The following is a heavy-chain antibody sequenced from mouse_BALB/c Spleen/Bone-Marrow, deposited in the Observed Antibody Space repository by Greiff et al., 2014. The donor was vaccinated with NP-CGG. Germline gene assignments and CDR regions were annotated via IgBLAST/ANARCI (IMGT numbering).Heavy chain of an antibody. CDR2: IWAGGST. J-gene: IGHJ4*01. CDR3: ARSSSPYYYAMDY. CDR1: GFSLISYG. V-gene: IGHV2-9*02. Sequence: VKVVESGPGLVAPSQSLSITCTVSGFSLISYGVHWVRQPPGKGLEWLGVIWAGGSTNYNSALMPRLSISKDNSKSQVFLKMNSLQTDDTAMYYCARSSSPYYYAMDYWGQGTSVTVSS. D-gene: IGHD1-1*01.